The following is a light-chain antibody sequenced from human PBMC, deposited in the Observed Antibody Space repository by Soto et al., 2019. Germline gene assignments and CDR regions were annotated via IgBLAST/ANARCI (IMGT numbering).Light chain of an antibody. CDR1: SSDVGAYNY. J-gene: IGLJ3*02. CDR3: SSYAATSSRL. Sequence: QSALTQPPSASGSPGQSVTISCTGTSSDVGAYNYVSWYQQHPGKAPKLMIYEVSKRPSGVPDRFSGSKSGNTASLTVSGLQAEDEADYYCSSYAATSSRLFGGGTKLTVL. V-gene: IGLV2-8*01. CDR2: EVS.